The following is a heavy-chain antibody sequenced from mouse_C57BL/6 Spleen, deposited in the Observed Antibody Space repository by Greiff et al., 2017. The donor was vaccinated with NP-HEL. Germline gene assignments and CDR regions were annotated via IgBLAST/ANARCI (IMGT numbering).Heavy chain of an antibody. CDR1: GYTFTDYY. D-gene: IGHD2-4*01. CDR2: IYPGSGNT. J-gene: IGHJ2*01. CDR3: AIYYDYDEGGY. Sequence: VQVVESGAELVRPGASVKLSCKASGYTFTDYYINWVKQRPGQGLEWIARIYPGSGNTYYNEKFKGKATLTAEKSSSTAYMQLSSLTSEDSAVYFCAIYYDYDEGGYWGQGTTLTVSS. V-gene: IGHV1-76*01.